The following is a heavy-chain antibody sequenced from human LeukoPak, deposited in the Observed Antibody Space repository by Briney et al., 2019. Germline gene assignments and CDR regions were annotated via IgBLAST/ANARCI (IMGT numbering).Heavy chain of an antibody. CDR3: ARLIGYCSSTSCHWAFDI. V-gene: IGHV4-39*01. CDR1: GGSISSSSYY. J-gene: IGHJ3*02. D-gene: IGHD2-2*01. CDR2: IFYSGST. Sequence: PSETLSLTCTVSGGSISSSSYYWGWIRQSPGKGLEWIGSIFYSGSTYYNPSLKSRVTISIDTSENQFSLKLSPVTAADTAVYYCARLIGYCSSTSCHWAFDIWGQGTMVTVSS.